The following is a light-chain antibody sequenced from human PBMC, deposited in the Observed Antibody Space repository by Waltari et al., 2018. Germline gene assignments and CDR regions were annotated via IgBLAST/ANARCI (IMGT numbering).Light chain of an antibody. CDR1: SSDVGGYNY. CDR2: GVS. CDR3: SSYTSTKTGV. Sequence: QSALTQPASVSGSPGQSITISCTGTSSDVGGYNYVSCYQQYPGKAPQLMIYGVSYLPSGFSNRFSGSKSGNTATLTISGLQAEDEADYYCSSYTSTKTGVFGTGTKVTVL. J-gene: IGLJ1*01. V-gene: IGLV2-14*01.